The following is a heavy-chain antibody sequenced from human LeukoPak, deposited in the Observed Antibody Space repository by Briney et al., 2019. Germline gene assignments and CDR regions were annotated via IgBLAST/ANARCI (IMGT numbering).Heavy chain of an antibody. CDR2: ISSSGNTI. D-gene: IGHD3-10*01. V-gene: IGHV3-48*02. Sequence: PGGSLRLSCAVSEFVFSSYSMNWVRQAPGKGLEWVSYISSSGNTIYYADSVKGRFTISRDNAKNSLYLQMDSLRDEDTAVYYCAIRTGYYGSGSPHGMDVWGQGTTVTVSS. CDR3: AIRTGYYGSGSPHGMDV. CDR1: EFVFSSYS. J-gene: IGHJ6*02.